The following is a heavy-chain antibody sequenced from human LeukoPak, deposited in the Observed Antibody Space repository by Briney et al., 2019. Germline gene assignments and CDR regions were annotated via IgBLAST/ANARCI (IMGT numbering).Heavy chain of an antibody. V-gene: IGHV4-30-4*01. J-gene: IGHJ5*02. D-gene: IGHD3-10*01. CDR2: ISNTGSA. CDR3: ARRWGSGSHTDWFDT. CDR1: GGSISRGDFC. Sequence: PSETLSLTCTVSGGSISRGDFCWSWIRQPPGKDLEWIAYISNTGSAASHPSLKSRVTISMDTSKNQFFLKLTSVTAADTAVYYCARRWGSGSHTDWFDTWSQGTLVTVSS.